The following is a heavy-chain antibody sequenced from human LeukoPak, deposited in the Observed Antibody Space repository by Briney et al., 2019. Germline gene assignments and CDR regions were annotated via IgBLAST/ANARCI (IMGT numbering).Heavy chain of an antibody. Sequence: QTGGSLRLPCAASGFTFSSYWMSWVRQAPGKGLEWVANIKQDGSEKYYVDSVKGRFTISRDNAKNSLYLQMNSLRAEDTAVYYCARDLGDIVVVVAATRAFDIWGQGTMVTVSS. CDR3: ARDLGDIVVVVAATRAFDI. J-gene: IGHJ3*02. CDR2: IKQDGSEK. V-gene: IGHV3-7*01. D-gene: IGHD2-15*01. CDR1: GFTFSSYW.